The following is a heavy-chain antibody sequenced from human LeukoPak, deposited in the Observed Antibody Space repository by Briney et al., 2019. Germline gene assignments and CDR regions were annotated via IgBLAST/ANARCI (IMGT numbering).Heavy chain of an antibody. CDR1: GGTFSSYA. Sequence: GASVKASCKASGGTFSSYAISWVRQAPGQGLEWMGGIIPIFGTANYAQKFQGRVTITTDESTSTAYMELSSLRSEDTAVYYCARQSSRKPDDAFDIWGQGTMVTVSS. CDR3: ARQSSRKPDDAFDI. CDR2: IIPIFGTA. D-gene: IGHD1-14*01. J-gene: IGHJ3*02. V-gene: IGHV1-69*05.